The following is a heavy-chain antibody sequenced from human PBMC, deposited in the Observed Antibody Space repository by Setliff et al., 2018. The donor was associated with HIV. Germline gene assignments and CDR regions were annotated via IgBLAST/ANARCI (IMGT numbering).Heavy chain of an antibody. V-gene: IGHV3-23*01. CDR2: ISGSGGST. CDR3: AKPPGGSGGYYYSPDAFDI. Sequence: RLSCAASGFTFSSYAMNWVRQAPGKGLEWVSTISGSGGSTHYADSVKGRFTISRDNSKNTLFLQMSSLRAEDTAVYYCAKPPGGSGGYYYSPDAFDIWGQGTMVTVSS. CDR1: GFTFSSYA. J-gene: IGHJ3*02. D-gene: IGHD3-22*01.